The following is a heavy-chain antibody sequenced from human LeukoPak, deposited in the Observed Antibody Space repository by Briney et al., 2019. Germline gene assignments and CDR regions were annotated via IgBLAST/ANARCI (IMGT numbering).Heavy chain of an antibody. J-gene: IGHJ4*02. D-gene: IGHD3-9*01. V-gene: IGHV3-21*01. CDR3: AREFVYYDILTGYLYYFDY. CDR2: ISSSSSYI. CDR1: GFTFGTYW. Sequence: GGSLRLSCAASGFTFGTYWMHWVRQAPGKGLEWVSSISSSSSYIYYADSVKGRFTISRDNAKNSLYLQMNSLRAEDTAVYYCAREFVYYDILTGYLYYFDYWGQGTLVTVSS.